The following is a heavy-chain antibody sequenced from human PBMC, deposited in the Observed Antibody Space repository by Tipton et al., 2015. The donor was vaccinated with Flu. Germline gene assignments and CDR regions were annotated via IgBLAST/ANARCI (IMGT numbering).Heavy chain of an antibody. CDR2: IYPAGGGI. D-gene: IGHD1-1*01. Sequence: QLVQSGAEVKTPGASVKVSCKASGYTFTNYNMHWVRQAPGQGLEWMGIIYPAGGGISYAQKFQGRVIMTRDRSTGTVHMELSTLRSDDTAMYYCARDKGGGTYTFDVWGQGTMVTVSS. CDR1: GYTFTNYN. V-gene: IGHV1-46*01. CDR3: ARDKGGGTYTFDV. J-gene: IGHJ3*01.